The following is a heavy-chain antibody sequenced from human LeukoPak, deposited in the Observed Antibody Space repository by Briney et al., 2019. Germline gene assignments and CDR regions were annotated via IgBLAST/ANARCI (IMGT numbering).Heavy chain of an antibody. CDR1: GGSFSGYY. CDR2: INHSEIT. CDR3: ARAVTYHDVLTGYYRDYFDY. Sequence: WETLSLTCAVYGGSFSGYYWSWIRQPPGKGLEWIGEINHSEITNYNPSLKSRVTISVDTSKNQFSLKLSSVTAADTAVYYCARAVTYHDVLTGYYRDYFDYWGRGILVTVSS. J-gene: IGHJ4*02. D-gene: IGHD3-9*01. V-gene: IGHV4-34*01.